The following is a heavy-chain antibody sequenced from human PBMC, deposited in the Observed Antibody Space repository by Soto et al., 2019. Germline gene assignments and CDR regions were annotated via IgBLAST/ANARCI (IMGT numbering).Heavy chain of an antibody. D-gene: IGHD2-21*02. J-gene: IGHJ4*02. CDR2: FYWNDDK. CDR1: GFSLTTSGVA. CDR3: AHRPTSTDDFSFDY. V-gene: IGHV2-5*01. Sequence: QITLTESGPTLVTPTQTLTLTCSFSGFSLTTSGVAVGWFRQPPGKAPEWLALFYWNDDKRYSPSLRSRLTVPEDSSKNQVVLTLANVDPVDSGTYYCAHRPTSTDDFSFDYWGQGTLVTVSS.